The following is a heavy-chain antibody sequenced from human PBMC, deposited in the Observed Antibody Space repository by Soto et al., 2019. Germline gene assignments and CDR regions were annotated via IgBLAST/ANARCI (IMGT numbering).Heavy chain of an antibody. Sequence: ASVKVSCKASGGTFSTYAIDWVRQAPGQGLEWMGGIIPLFGTAKYAQNFQGRITITADESTNTAYMEPRSLRSQDTAVYYCARGVHYDSSGYYYFYWGQGTLVTVSS. D-gene: IGHD3-22*01. CDR2: IIPLFGTA. V-gene: IGHV1-69*13. CDR3: ARGVHYDSSGYYYFY. J-gene: IGHJ4*02. CDR1: GGTFSTYA.